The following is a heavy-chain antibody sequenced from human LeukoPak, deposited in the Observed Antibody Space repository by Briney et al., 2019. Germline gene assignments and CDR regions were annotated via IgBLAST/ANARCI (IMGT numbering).Heavy chain of an antibody. D-gene: IGHD3-3*01. J-gene: IGHJ3*02. Sequence: SVKVSCKASGGTFSSYAISWVRQAPGQGLEWMGGIIPIFGTANYAQKFQGRVTITTDESTSTAYMELSSLRSEDTAVYYCAREPPIFGVVTPRGDAFDIWGQGTMVTVSS. V-gene: IGHV1-69*05. CDR1: GGTFSSYA. CDR2: IIPIFGTA. CDR3: AREPPIFGVVTPRGDAFDI.